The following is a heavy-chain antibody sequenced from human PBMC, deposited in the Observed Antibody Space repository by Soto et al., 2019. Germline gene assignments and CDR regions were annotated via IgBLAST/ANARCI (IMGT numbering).Heavy chain of an antibody. J-gene: IGHJ4*02. V-gene: IGHV3-23*01. D-gene: IGHD1-26*01. CDR3: AKDDPPLSLLFDY. Sequence: GGSLRLSCAASGFTFSSYWMHWVRQAPGKGLEWVSGISGSGGSTYYADSVKGRFTISRDNSKNTLYLQMNSLRAEDTAVYYCAKDDPPLSLLFDYWGQGTLVTVSS. CDR1: GFTFSSYW. CDR2: ISGSGGST.